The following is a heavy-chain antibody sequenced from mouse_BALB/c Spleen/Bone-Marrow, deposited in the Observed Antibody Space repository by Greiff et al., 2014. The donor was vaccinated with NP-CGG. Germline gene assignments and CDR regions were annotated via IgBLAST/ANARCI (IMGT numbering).Heavy chain of an antibody. Sequence: VQLKESGPEPVKPGASVKMSCKASGYTFTSYVMHWVKQKPGQGLEWIGYINPYNDGTKYNERFKGKATLTSDKSSSTAYMELSSLTSEDSAVYYCARGSSWAIDYWGQGTSVTVSS. CDR2: INPYNDGT. D-gene: IGHD1-1*01. CDR1: GYTFTSYV. CDR3: ARGSSWAIDY. J-gene: IGHJ4*01. V-gene: IGHV1-14*01.